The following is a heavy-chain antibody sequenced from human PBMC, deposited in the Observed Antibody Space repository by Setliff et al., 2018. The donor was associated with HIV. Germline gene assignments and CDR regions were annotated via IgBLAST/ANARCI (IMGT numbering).Heavy chain of an antibody. Sequence: ASVKVSCKASGGTFSSYAISWVRQAPGQGLEWMGWISEYNGDTKYAQKLQGRVTMTKDTSTSTAYMELRSLRSDDTAVYYCARDSSSNMDVWGKGTTVTVSS. CDR1: GGTFSSYA. J-gene: IGHJ6*03. CDR3: ARDSSSNMDV. V-gene: IGHV1-18*01. CDR2: ISEYNGDT.